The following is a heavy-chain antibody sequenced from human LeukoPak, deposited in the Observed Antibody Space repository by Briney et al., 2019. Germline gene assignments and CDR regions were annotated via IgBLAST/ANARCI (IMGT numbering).Heavy chain of an antibody. CDR2: VSYSGST. V-gene: IGHV4-59*01. CDR1: GGXISSYY. CDR3: ARTFTAGYCSSTSCSGEGVYFDY. J-gene: IGHJ4*02. Sequence: PSETLSLTCTVSGGXISSYYCSWIRQPPGKGLEWIGYVSYSGSTNYDPSLKSRVTISVDTSKNQFSLKLSSVTAADTAVYYCARTFTAGYCSSTSCSGEGVYFDYWGQGTLVTVSS. D-gene: IGHD2-2*01.